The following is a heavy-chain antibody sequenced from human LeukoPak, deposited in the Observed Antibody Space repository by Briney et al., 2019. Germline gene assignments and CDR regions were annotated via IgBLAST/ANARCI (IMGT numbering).Heavy chain of an antibody. D-gene: IGHD3-10*01. V-gene: IGHV4-34*01. J-gene: IGHJ4*02. Sequence: PSETLSLTCAVYGGSFSGYYWSWIRQPPGKGLEWIGEINHSGSTNYNPSLKSRVTISVDTSKNQFSLKLSSVTAADTAVYYCARNRWGITMVRGVSLVYWGQGTLVTVSS. CDR3: ARNRWGITMVRGVSLVY. CDR1: GGSFSGYY. CDR2: INHSGST.